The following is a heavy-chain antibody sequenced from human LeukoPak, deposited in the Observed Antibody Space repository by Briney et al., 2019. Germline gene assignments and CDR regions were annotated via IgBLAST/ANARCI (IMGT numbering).Heavy chain of an antibody. V-gene: IGHV4-59*01. CDR1: GASISSYY. J-gene: IGHJ4*02. CDR3: AGGHYPLEY. CDR2: LYPSGST. D-gene: IGHD1-26*01. Sequence: SETLSLTCTVSGASISSYYWSWIRQPPGKGLEWIGLLYPSGSTNYNPSLKSRVTISVDTSRTQFSLKLSSMTAADTAVYYCAGGHYPLEYWGQGTLVTVSS.